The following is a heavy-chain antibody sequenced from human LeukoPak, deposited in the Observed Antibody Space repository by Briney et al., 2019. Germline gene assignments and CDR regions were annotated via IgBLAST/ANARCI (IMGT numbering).Heavy chain of an antibody. D-gene: IGHD6-6*01. CDR2: INPNSGDT. V-gene: IGHV1-2*02. Sequence: ASVKVSCRASGYTFTGYYVHWVRQAPGQGLEWIGWINPNSGDTNYAQKFQGRVTMTRDTSISTAYMELSGLRSDDTAVYYCARGDLVRHYYYMDVWGKGTTVTVSS. J-gene: IGHJ6*03. CDR1: GYTFTGYY. CDR3: ARGDLVRHYYYMDV.